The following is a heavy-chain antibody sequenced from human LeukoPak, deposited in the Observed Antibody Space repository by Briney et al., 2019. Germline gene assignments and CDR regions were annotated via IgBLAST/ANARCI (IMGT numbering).Heavy chain of an antibody. CDR3: AFGAAIVARREYYFDY. V-gene: IGHV3-7*01. J-gene: IGHJ4*02. CDR1: GFTFSSYW. CDR2: IKQNGSEK. D-gene: IGHD6-6*01. Sequence: PGGSLRLSCAASGFTFSSYWMSWVRQAPGRGLEWVANIKQNGSEKYYVDSVKGRFTISRDNAKNSLYLQMNSLRAEDTAVYYCAFGAAIVARREYYFDYWGQGTLVTVSS.